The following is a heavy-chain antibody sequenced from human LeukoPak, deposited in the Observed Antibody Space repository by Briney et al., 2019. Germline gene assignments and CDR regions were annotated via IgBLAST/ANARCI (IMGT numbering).Heavy chain of an antibody. CDR3: TRDRSRYFDY. CDR1: GYTFIGYY. D-gene: IGHD3-16*02. J-gene: IGHJ4*02. Sequence: GASVKVSCKASGYTFIGYYMHWVRQAPGQGLDWMGWINPNNGATDYAQKFQGRFTMTRDTSISTVYMELSRLRSNDTAVYYCTRDRSRYFDYWGQGTVVTVSS. CDR2: INPNNGAT. V-gene: IGHV1-2*02.